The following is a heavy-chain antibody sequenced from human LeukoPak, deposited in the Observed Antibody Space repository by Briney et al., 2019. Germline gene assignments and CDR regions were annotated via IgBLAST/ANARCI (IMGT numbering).Heavy chain of an antibody. CDR1: GYSISSGYY. D-gene: IGHD3-10*01. J-gene: IGHJ4*02. V-gene: IGHV4-38-2*02. Sequence: PSETLSLTCTVSGYSISSGYYWGWIRQPPGKGLEWIGSIYHSGSTYYNPSLKSRVTISVDTSKNQFSLKLSSVTAADTAVYYCAREYYYGSGGIWGQGTLVTVSS. CDR3: AREYYYGSGGI. CDR2: IYHSGST.